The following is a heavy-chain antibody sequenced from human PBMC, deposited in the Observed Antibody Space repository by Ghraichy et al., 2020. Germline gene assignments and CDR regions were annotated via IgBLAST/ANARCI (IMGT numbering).Heavy chain of an antibody. V-gene: IGHV3-21*01. CDR2: ISSSSSYI. CDR1: GFTFSSYS. Sequence: LRLSCAASGFTFSSYSMNWVRQAPGKGLEWVSSISSSSSYIYYADSVKGRFTISRDNAKNSLYLQMNSLRAEDTAVYYCARDLNSGSYDDDAFDIWGQGTMVTVSS. D-gene: IGHD1-26*01. CDR3: ARDLNSGSYDDDAFDI. J-gene: IGHJ3*02.